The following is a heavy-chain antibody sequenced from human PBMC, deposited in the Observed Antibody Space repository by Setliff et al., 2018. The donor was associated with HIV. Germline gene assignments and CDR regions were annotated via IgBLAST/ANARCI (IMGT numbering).Heavy chain of an antibody. D-gene: IGHD1-26*01. V-gene: IGHV4-38-2*01. CDR2: VYHSGST. CDR3: ARRGGYGGMGY. CDR1: GFSISRSYY. J-gene: IGHJ4*02. Sequence: SETLSLTCAVSGFSISRSYYWAWIRQPPGKGLEWIASVYHSGSTYYNPSLKSRVAISVDTSKNQFSLRVSSVTATDTAVYFCARRGGYGGMGYWGQGTLVTVSS.